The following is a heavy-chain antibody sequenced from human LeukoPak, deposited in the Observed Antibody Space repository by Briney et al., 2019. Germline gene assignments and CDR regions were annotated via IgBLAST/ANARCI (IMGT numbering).Heavy chain of an antibody. CDR2: IRSKAYGGTT. J-gene: IGHJ4*02. Sequence: GGSLRLSCTASGFTFGDYAMSWFRQAPGKGLEGEGFIRSKAYGGTTEYAASVKGRFTISRDDSKSIAYLQMTSRKTEDKVVYYCAKDYVAGEAQLWLQGYWGKGTLVTVSS. V-gene: IGHV3-49*03. CDR1: GFTFGDYA. CDR3: AKDYVAGEAQLWLQGY. D-gene: IGHD5-18*01.